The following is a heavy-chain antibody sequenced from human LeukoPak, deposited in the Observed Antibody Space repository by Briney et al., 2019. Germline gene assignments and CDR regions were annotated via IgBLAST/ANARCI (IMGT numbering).Heavy chain of an antibody. V-gene: IGHV4-39*01. CDR3: ATAFYYYYIDV. CDR1: GGSTSSSSYY. J-gene: IGHJ6*03. CDR2: IFYSGST. Sequence: SETLSLTCTVSGGSTSSSSYYWGWVRQPPGKGLEWIGSIFYSGSTYYYPSLKSRVAISVDTSKNQFSLKMSSVTAADTAVYYCATAFYYYYIDVWGKGTTVTISS.